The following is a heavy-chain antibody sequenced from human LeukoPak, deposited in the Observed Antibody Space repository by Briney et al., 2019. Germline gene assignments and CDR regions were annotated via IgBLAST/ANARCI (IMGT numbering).Heavy chain of an antibody. CDR1: GGSFSGYY. Sequence: SETLSLTCAVYGGSFSGYYWSWIRQPPGKGLEWIGEINHSGSTNYNPSLKSRVTISIDTSKNQFSLKLSSVTAADTAVYYCARHLYSESYYFWGQGTLVTVSS. D-gene: IGHD1-26*01. CDR2: INHSGST. J-gene: IGHJ4*02. V-gene: IGHV4-34*01. CDR3: ARHLYSESYYF.